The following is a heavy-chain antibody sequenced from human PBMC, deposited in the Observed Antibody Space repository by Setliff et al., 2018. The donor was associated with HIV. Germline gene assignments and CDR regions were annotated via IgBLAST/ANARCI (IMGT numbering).Heavy chain of an antibody. J-gene: IGHJ6*02. D-gene: IGHD6-25*01. CDR1: GGSISSYY. Sequence: PSETLSLTCTVSGGSISSYYWSWIRQPPGKGLEWIGYIYYSGSTNYNPSLKSRVTISVDTSKNQCSLKLSSVTAADTAVYYCARAAAAAGYDYYGMDVWGQGTTVTVSS. CDR3: ARAAAAAGYDYYGMDV. V-gene: IGHV4-59*01. CDR2: IYYSGST.